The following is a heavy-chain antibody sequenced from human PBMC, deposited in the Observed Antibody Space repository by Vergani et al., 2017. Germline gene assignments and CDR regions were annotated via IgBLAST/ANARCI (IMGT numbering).Heavy chain of an antibody. D-gene: IGHD3-10*01. J-gene: IGHJ4*02. CDR2: IRYDGSNK. V-gene: IGHV3-30*02. Sequence: QVQLVESGGGVVQPGTSLRLSCVVSGFALNRHAMYWVRQAPGKGLEWVAFIRYDGSNKYYADSVKGRFTISRDNSKNTLYLQMNSLRAEDTAVYYCAKLTVRGATHDYWGQGTLVTVSS. CDR1: GFALNRHA. CDR3: AKLTVRGATHDY.